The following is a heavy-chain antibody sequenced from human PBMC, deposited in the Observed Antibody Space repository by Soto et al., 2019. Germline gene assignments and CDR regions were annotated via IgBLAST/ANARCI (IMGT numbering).Heavy chain of an antibody. J-gene: IGHJ4*02. CDR2: ISYDGSNK. CDR1: GFTFSSYA. D-gene: IGHD6-19*01. Sequence: PGGSLRLSCAASGFTFSSYAMHWVRQAPGKGLEWVAVISYDGSNKYYADSVKGRFAISRDNSKNTLYLQMNSLRAEDTAVYYCARGKNLKGIEVAGRMDYWGQGTLVTVSS. CDR3: ARGKNLKGIEVAGRMDY. V-gene: IGHV3-30*09.